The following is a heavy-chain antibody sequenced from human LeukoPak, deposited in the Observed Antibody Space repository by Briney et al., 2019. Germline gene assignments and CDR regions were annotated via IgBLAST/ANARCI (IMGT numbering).Heavy chain of an antibody. CDR3: ARDLWGLDS. D-gene: IGHD7-27*01. CDR2: IYYNGNT. Sequence: SSETLSLTCTVSGGSISSGDYFWSWIRQPPGKGLEWIGNIYYNGNTYYNPSLESRGTISVDTFKNQFSLKLNSVTAADTAVYYCARDLWGLDSWGQGTLVTVPS. J-gene: IGHJ4*02. CDR1: GGSISSGDYF. V-gene: IGHV4-30-4*01.